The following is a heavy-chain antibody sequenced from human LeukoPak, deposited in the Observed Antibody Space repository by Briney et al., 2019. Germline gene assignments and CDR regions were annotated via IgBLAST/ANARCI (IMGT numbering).Heavy chain of an antibody. CDR1: GFTFSSYW. CDR2: IKQDGSEK. Sequence: GSLRLSCAASGFTFSSYWMSWVRQAPGKGLEWVANIKQDGSEKYYVDSVKGRFTISRDNAKNSLYLQMNSLRGEDTAVYYCARGGYSSSSVDYWGQGTLVTVSS. D-gene: IGHD6-6*01. V-gene: IGHV3-7*01. CDR3: ARGGYSSSSVDY. J-gene: IGHJ4*02.